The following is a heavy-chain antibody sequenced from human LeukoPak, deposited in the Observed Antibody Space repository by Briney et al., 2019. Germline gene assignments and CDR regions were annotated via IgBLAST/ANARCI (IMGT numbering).Heavy chain of an antibody. D-gene: IGHD3-16*02. J-gene: IGHJ4*02. V-gene: IGHV1-46*01. Sequence: GASVKVSCKASGYTXTSYYLHWVRQAPGQGLEWMGIINPSGGNTNYAQKFQDRVTMTRDTSTSTVYMQLSSLRSEDTAVYYCAREGGSYRPLDYSGQGTLVTVSS. CDR1: GYTXTSYY. CDR3: AREGGSYRPLDY. CDR2: INPSGGNT.